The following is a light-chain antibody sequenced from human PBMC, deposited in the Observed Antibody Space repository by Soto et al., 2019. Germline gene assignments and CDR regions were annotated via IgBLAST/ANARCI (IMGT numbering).Light chain of an antibody. V-gene: IGKV3-20*01. CDR3: QQYGSTPYT. J-gene: IGKJ5*01. Sequence: EIVLTQSPGALSLSPGERATLSFRASQSVSSSYLAWYQQKPGQAPRLLIYGASSRATGIPDRFSGSGSGTDFTLTISRLEPDDSAVYYCQQYGSTPYTLGQRTRMEI. CDR1: QSVSSSY. CDR2: GAS.